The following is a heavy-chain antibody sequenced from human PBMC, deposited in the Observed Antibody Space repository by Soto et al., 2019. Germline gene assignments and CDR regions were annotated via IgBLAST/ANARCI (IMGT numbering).Heavy chain of an antibody. D-gene: IGHD6-19*01. CDR2: ISYDGSNK. J-gene: IGHJ6*02. Sequence: QVQLVESGGGVVQPGRSLRLSCAASGFTFSSYAMHWVRQAPGKGLEWVAVISYDGSNKYYADSVKGRFTISRDNSKNTRYLQMNSLRAEDTAVYYCRRHPRESLDGMYLYYPMDVWGQGTTVTVSS. V-gene: IGHV3-30-3*01. CDR3: RRHPRESLDGMYLYYPMDV. CDR1: GFTFSSYA.